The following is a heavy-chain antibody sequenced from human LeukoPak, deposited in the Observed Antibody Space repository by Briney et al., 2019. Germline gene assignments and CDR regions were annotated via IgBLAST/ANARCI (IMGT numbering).Heavy chain of an antibody. CDR2: IIPIFGTA. D-gene: IGHD5-18*01. CDR1: GGTFSSYA. CDR3: ARVDTAVAQHDAFDI. V-gene: IGHV1-69*05. Sequence: SVKVSCKASGGTFSSYAISWVRQAPGQGLEWMGGIIPIFGTANYAQKFQGRVTITTDESTSTAYMELSSLRSEDTAVYYCARVDTAVAQHDAFDIWGQGTMVTVSS. J-gene: IGHJ3*02.